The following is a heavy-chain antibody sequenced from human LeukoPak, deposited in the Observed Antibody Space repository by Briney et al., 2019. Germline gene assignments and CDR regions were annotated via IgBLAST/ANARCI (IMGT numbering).Heavy chain of an antibody. D-gene: IGHD2-15*01. CDR2: HNWNGGST. CDR3: ARDGGYCSGGSCYSDAFDI. V-gene: IGHV3-20*04. Sequence: SGGSLRLSCAASGFTFDDYGMSWVRQAPGKGREWVCGHNWNGGSTGYEDSVKGRFTISRDNAKNSLYLQMNSLRAEETALYYCARDGGYCSGGSCYSDAFDIWGQGTMVTVSS. CDR1: GFTFDDYG. J-gene: IGHJ3*02.